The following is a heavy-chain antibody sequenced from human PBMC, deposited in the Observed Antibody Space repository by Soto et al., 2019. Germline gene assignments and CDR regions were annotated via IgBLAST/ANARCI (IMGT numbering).Heavy chain of an antibody. CDR1: GYTFTNYY. Sequence: GASVKVSCKASGYTFTNYYKHWVRQAPGQGLEWMGIIYPSGGSTRNAQKFQGRVTMTRGTSTSTVYMELSSLRSEDTAVYYCARDFSGPMDYWGRGTLVTVSS. J-gene: IGHJ4*02. V-gene: IGHV1-46*01. D-gene: IGHD3-10*01. CDR2: IYPSGGST. CDR3: ARDFSGPMDY.